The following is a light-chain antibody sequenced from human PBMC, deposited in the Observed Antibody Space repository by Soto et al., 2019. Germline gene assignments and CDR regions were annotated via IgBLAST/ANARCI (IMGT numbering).Light chain of an antibody. CDR1: SSNIGSKT. Sequence: QSVLTQAPSASGTPGQRGTISCSGSSSNIGSKTVNWYQQRPGMAPQLLIFNNHQRPSGVPDRFSGYKSGTSASLAISGLQSEDEADYYCAAWDDSLSAGVFGTGTTLTVL. CDR2: NNH. V-gene: IGLV1-44*01. CDR3: AAWDDSLSAGV. J-gene: IGLJ1*01.